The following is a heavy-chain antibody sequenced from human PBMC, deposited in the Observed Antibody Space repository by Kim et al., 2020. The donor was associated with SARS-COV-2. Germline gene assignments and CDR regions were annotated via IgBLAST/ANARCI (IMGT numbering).Heavy chain of an antibody. CDR3: ARSNCTNANCYVGYSDN. CDR1: GGSISSYF. J-gene: IGHJ4*02. CDR2: MYYSGST. V-gene: IGHV4-59*08. Sequence: SETLSLTCTVSGGSISSYFWSWIRQPPGKGLEWIGYMYYSGSTNHNPSLNNRVTMSVDTSKSQFSLKLTSVTAAATAVYYCARSNCTNANCYVGYSDNWGQGTLVTVSS. D-gene: IGHD2-2*01.